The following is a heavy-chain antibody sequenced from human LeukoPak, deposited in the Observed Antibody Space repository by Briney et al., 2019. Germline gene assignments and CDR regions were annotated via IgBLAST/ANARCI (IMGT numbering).Heavy chain of an antibody. D-gene: IGHD2-2*02. J-gene: IGHJ5*02. CDR2: IYTSGST. CDR3: ARRDCSSTSCYTSWFDP. CDR1: GGSISSYY. V-gene: IGHV4-4*09. Sequence: SETLSLTCTVSGGSISSYYWSWIRQPPGKGLEWIGYIYTSGSTNYNPSLKSRVTISVDTSKNQFSLKLSSVTAADTAVYYCARRDCSSTSCYTSWFDPWGQGILVTVSS.